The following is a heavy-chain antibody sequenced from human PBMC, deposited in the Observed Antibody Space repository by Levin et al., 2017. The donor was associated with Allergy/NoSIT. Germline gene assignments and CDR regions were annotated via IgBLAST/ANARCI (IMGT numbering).Heavy chain of an antibody. Sequence: GESLKISCAASGFTVSSHYMSWVRQAPGKGLEWVSVIYSGGETYYADSVRGRFTISRDNSKNTVFLQMNSLRVEDTAVYHCAKDPGHNLGTDYDDYWGQGTLVTVSS. D-gene: IGHD3/OR15-3a*01. CDR2: IYSGGET. V-gene: IGHV3-66*02. J-gene: IGHJ4*02. CDR1: GFTVSSHY. CDR3: AKDPGHNLGTDYDDY.